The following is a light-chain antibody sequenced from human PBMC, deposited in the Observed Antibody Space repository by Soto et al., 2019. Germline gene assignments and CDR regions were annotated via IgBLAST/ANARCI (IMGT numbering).Light chain of an antibody. Sequence: QSVLTQPASVSGSPGQSITISCTGTSSDIGGYKHVSWYQQHPGKAPKLMIYEVSNRPSGVSNRFSGSKSGKTASLTISGLQAEDEADYYCSSYKTSSTQVFGTGTKVTVL. V-gene: IGLV2-14*01. CDR2: EVS. J-gene: IGLJ1*01. CDR3: SSYKTSSTQV. CDR1: SSDIGGYKH.